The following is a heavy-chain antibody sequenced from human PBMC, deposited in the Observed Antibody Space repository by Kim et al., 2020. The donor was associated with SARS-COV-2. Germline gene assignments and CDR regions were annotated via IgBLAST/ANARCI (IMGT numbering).Heavy chain of an antibody. CDR1: GGTFSSYA. Sequence: SVKVSCKASGGTFSSYAISWVRQAPGQGLEWMGRIIPILGIANYAQKFQGRVTITADKSTSTAYMELSSLRSEDTAVYYCARGGYCSSTSCPYYYYGMDVWGQGTTVTVSS. D-gene: IGHD2-2*01. J-gene: IGHJ6*02. V-gene: IGHV1-69*04. CDR2: IIPILGIA. CDR3: ARGGYCSSTSCPYYYYGMDV.